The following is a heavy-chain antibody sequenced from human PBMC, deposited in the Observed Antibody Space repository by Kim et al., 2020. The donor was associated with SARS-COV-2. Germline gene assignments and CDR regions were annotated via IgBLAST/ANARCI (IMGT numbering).Heavy chain of an antibody. CDR2: IYYSGST. Sequence: SETLSLTCTVSGGSVSSGSYYWSWIRQPPGKGLEWIGYIYYSGSTNYNPSLKSRVTISVDTSKNQFSLKLSSVTAADTAVYYCARADDYADAFDIWGQGTMVTVSS. J-gene: IGHJ3*02. D-gene: IGHD4-17*01. CDR3: ARADDYADAFDI. V-gene: IGHV4-61*01. CDR1: GGSVSSGSYY.